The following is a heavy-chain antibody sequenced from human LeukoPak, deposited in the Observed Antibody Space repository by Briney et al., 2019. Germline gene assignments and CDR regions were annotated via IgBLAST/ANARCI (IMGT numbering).Heavy chain of an antibody. CDR3: AGVRFYSVPAAVSYYFDY. V-gene: IGHV4-31*03. Sequence: SETLSLTCTVSGGSISSGGYYWSWIRQHPGKGLEWIGYIYYSGSTYYNPSLKSRVTISVDTSKNQFSLQLSSVTAADTAVYYCAGVRFYSVPAAVSYYFDYWGQGTLVTVSS. D-gene: IGHD2-2*01. J-gene: IGHJ4*02. CDR1: GGSISSGGYY. CDR2: IYYSGST.